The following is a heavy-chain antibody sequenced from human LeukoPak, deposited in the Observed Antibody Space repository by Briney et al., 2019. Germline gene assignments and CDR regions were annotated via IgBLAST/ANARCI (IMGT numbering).Heavy chain of an antibody. Sequence: SETLSLTCAVYGGSFSGYYWSWIRQPPGKGLEWIGEINHSGSTNYNPSLKSRVTISVDTSKNQFSLKLSSVTAADTAVYYCARWPASRYYGSGSSRLYYYYYGMDVWGQGTTVTVPS. CDR1: GGSFSGYY. V-gene: IGHV4-34*01. J-gene: IGHJ6*02. D-gene: IGHD3-10*01. CDR2: INHSGST. CDR3: ARWPASRYYGSGSSRLYYYYYGMDV.